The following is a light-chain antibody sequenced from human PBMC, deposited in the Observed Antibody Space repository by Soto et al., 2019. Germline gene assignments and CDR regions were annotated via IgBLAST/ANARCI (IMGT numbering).Light chain of an antibody. CDR3: QQYSNWYT. Sequence: EIVMTQSRSTLSVSPGERATLSCRASQSVGSSLAWYQHKPGQAPRLLIYGASIRATGIPGRFSGSGSGTEFTLTISSLQSEDFAAYYCQQYSNWYTFGQGTKLEIK. V-gene: IGKV3D-15*01. CDR1: QSVGSS. J-gene: IGKJ2*01. CDR2: GAS.